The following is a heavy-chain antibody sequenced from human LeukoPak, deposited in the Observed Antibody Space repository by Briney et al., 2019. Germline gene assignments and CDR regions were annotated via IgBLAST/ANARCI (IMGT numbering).Heavy chain of an antibody. CDR2: IYYSGST. D-gene: IGHD3-9*01. J-gene: IGHJ5*02. V-gene: IGHV4-39*07. Sequence: SETLSLTCTVSGGSISSSSYYWGWIRQPPGKGLEWIGSIYYSGSTYYNPSLKSRVTISVDTSKNQFSLKLSSVTAADTAVYYCARRTMYYDILTGYLFWFDPWGQGTLVTVSS. CDR3: ARRTMYYDILTGYLFWFDP. CDR1: GGSISSSSYY.